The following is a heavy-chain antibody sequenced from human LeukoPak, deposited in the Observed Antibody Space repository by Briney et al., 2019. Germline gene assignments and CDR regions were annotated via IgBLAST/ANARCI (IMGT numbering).Heavy chain of an antibody. CDR2: ISGSGGST. CDR3: AKDISGSFGVVNGNFDY. V-gene: IGHV3-23*01. D-gene: IGHD3-3*01. Sequence: PSETLSLTCTVSGYSISSGYYWGWIRQPPGKGLEWVSAISGSGGSTYYADSVKGRFTISRDNSKNTLYLQMNSLRAEDTAVYYCAKDISGSFGVVNGNFDYWGQGTLVTVSS. CDR1: GYSISSGYY. J-gene: IGHJ4*02.